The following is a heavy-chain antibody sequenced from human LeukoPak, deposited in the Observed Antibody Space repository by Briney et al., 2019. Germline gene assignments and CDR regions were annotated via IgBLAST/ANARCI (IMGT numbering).Heavy chain of an antibody. J-gene: IGHJ4*02. V-gene: IGHV3-11*01. D-gene: IGHD6-13*01. CDR1: GFTFSDYY. CDR3: ALSSRYSSSWYYNDY. Sequence: GGPLRLSCAASGFTFSDYYMSWIRQAPGKGLEWVSYISSSGSTIYYADSVKGRFTISRDNAKNSLYLQMNSLRAEDTAVYYCALSSRYSSSWYYNDYWGQGTLVTVSS. CDR2: ISSSGSTI.